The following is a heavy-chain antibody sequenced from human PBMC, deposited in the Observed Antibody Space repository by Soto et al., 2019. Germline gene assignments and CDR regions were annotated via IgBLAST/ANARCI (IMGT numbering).Heavy chain of an antibody. V-gene: IGHV3-33*01. Sequence: GGSLRLSCAASGFTFSSYGMPWVRQAPGKGLEWVAVIWYDGSNKYNADSVKGRFTISRDNSKNTLYLQMNSLRAEVSAVYYCARRFSNYYYYYYMDVWGKGTTVTVSS. CDR2: IWYDGSNK. J-gene: IGHJ6*03. CDR3: ARRFSNYYYYYYMDV. D-gene: IGHD4-4*01. CDR1: GFTFSSYG.